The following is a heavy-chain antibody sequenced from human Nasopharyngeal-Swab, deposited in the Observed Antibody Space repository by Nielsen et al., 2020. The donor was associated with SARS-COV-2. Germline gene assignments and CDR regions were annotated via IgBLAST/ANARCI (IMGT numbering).Heavy chain of an antibody. CDR2: IIPIFGTA. CDR3: ARALSARTTFNCLGP. Sequence: SVKVSCKASGGTFSSYAISWVRQAPGQGLEWMGGIIPIFGTANYAQKFQGRVTITADKSTSTAYMELSSLRSEDTAVYYCARALSARTTFNCLGPWGQGTLVTVSS. J-gene: IGHJ5*02. CDR1: GGTFSSYA. D-gene: IGHD4-17*01. V-gene: IGHV1-69*06.